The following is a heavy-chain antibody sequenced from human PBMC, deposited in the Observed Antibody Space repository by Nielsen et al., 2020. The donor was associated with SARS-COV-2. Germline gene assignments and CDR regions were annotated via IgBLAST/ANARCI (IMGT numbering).Heavy chain of an antibody. J-gene: IGHJ5*02. D-gene: IGHD6-13*01. V-gene: IGHV4-39*07. CDR3: ARYCIAAAAYNWFDP. Sequence: GSLRLSCTVSGVSISSSSYYWGWIRQPPGKGLEWIGSIYYTGSTYYNPSLKSRVTISVDTSKNQFSLKLSSVTAADTAVYYCARYCIAAAAYNWFDPWGQGTLVTVSS. CDR2: IYYTGST. CDR1: GVSISSSSYY.